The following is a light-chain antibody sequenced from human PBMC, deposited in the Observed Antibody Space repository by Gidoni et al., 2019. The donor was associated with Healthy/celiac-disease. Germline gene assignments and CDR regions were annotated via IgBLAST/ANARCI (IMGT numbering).Light chain of an antibody. V-gene: IGKV4-1*01. CDR1: QSVLYSSNNKNY. Sequence: DIVMTQSPDSLAVSLGKRATINCKSSQSVLYSSNNKNYLAWYQQKPVQPPKLLIYWASTRESGVPDRFSGSGSGTDFTLTICSLQAEDVAVYYCQQYYSTPRTFGQGTKVEFK. J-gene: IGKJ1*01. CDR3: QQYYSTPRT. CDR2: WAS.